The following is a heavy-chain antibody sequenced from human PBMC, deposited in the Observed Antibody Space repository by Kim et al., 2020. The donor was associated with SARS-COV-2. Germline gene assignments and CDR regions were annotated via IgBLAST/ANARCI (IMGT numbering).Heavy chain of an antibody. CDR3: ARGKYCSSTSCYRQFDP. Sequence: ASVKVSCKASGYTFTGYYMHWVRQAPGQGLEWMGWINPNSGGTNYAQKFQGRVTMTRDTSISTAYMELSRLRSDDTAVYYCARGKYCSSTSCYRQFDPWGQGTLVTVSS. D-gene: IGHD2-2*01. J-gene: IGHJ5*02. CDR2: INPNSGGT. V-gene: IGHV1-2*02. CDR1: GYTFTGYY.